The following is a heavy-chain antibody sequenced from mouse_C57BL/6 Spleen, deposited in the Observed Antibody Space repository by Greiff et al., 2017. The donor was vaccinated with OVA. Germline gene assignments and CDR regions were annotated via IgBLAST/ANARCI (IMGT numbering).Heavy chain of an antibody. CDR1: GYTFTSYW. Sequence: QVQLQQPGAELVMPGASVKLSCKASGYTFTSYWMHWVKQRPGQGLEWIGEIDPSDSYTNYNQKFKGKSTLTVDKSSSTAYMQLSSLTSEDSAVYYCARKRGGYFDDWGQGTTLTVSS. CDR3: ARKRGGYFDD. CDR2: IDPSDSYT. J-gene: IGHJ2*01. V-gene: IGHV1-69*01.